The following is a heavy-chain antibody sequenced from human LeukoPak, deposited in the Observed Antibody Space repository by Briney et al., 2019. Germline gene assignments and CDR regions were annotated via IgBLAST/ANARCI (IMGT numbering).Heavy chain of an antibody. V-gene: IGHV1-2*02. J-gene: IGHJ4*02. Sequence: ASVKVSCKASGYTFTGYYMHWVRQAPGQGLERMGWINPNSGGTNYAQKFQGRVTMTRDTSISTAYMELSRLRSDDTAVYYCARSIMATTNFDYWGQGTLVTVSS. CDR2: INPNSGGT. CDR1: GYTFTGYY. D-gene: IGHD5-24*01. CDR3: ARSIMATTNFDY.